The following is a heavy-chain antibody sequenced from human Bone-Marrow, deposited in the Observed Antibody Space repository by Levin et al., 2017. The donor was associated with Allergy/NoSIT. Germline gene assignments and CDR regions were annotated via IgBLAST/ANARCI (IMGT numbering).Heavy chain of an antibody. D-gene: IGHD1-26*01. CDR3: ARDGSFNYYGMDV. J-gene: IGHJ6*02. CDR1: GGSINSTNW. CDR2: ISQSGNT. Sequence: SETLSLTCAVSGGSINSTNWWSWVRQPPGKELQWIGEISQSGNTNYNPSLKSRVTISIDRSKNQFSLRLSSVTAADTAVYFCARDGSFNYYGMDVWGQGTTVTVSS. V-gene: IGHV4/OR15-8*02.